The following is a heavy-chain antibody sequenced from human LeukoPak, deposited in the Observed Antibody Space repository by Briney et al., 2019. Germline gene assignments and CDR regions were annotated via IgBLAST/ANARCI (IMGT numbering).Heavy chain of an antibody. CDR3: ERGRTAAGKSGFDP. V-gene: IGHV1-2*02. D-gene: IGHD6-13*01. CDR1: GYTFTDYY. Sequence: GASVKVSCKTSGYTFTDYYVHWVRQAPGQGLEWMGWINPNSGGTNYAQKFQGRVTMTRDTSISTAYMELSRLRSDDTAVYYCERGRTAAGKSGFDPWGQGTLVTVSS. J-gene: IGHJ5*02. CDR2: INPNSGGT.